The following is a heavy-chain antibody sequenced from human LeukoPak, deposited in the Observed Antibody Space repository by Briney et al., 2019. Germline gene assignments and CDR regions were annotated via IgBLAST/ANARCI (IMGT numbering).Heavy chain of an antibody. CDR1: GGTFSSYA. CDR2: IIPIFGTA. V-gene: IGHV1-69*13. Sequence: SVKVSCKASGGTFSSYAISWVRQAPGQGLEWMGGIIPIFGTANYAQKFQGRVTITADESTSTAYMELSSLRSEDTAVYYCARVGYCSGGSCYSPNNYYYYGMDVWGQGTTVTVSS. D-gene: IGHD2-15*01. CDR3: ARVGYCSGGSCYSPNNYYYYGMDV. J-gene: IGHJ6*02.